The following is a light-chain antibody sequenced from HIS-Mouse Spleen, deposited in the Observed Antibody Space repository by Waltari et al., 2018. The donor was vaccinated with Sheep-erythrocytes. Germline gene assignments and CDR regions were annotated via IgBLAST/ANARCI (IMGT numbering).Light chain of an antibody. CDR2: GAS. J-gene: IGKJ4*01. V-gene: IGKV3-15*01. CDR1: QSVSIN. CDR3: QQYNNWPPRT. Sequence: EIVMTQSPATLSVSPGERATLSCRASQSVSINLAWYQQKPGQAPRLLIYGASTSATGIPARFGGSGSGTEFTLTISSMQSEDFAVYYCQQYNNWPPRTFGGGTKVEIK.